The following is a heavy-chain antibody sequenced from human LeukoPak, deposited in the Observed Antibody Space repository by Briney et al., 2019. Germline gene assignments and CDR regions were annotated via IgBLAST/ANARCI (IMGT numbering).Heavy chain of an antibody. CDR1: GFTFSSYG. CDR3: AKGSTEGLDY. Sequence: PGRSLRLSCAASGFTFSSYGMHWVRRAPGTGLGWVAVISYYGSNKYYADSVKGRFTISRDNSKNTLYLQMNSLRAEDTAVYYCAKGSTEGLDYWGQGTLVTVSS. CDR2: ISYYGSNK. J-gene: IGHJ4*02. V-gene: IGHV3-30*18.